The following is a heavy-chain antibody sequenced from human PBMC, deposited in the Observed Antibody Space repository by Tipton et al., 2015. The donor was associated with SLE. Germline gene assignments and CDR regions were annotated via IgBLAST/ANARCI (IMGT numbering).Heavy chain of an antibody. J-gene: IGHJ4*02. V-gene: IGHV1-46*01. Sequence: QLVQSGAEVKKPGASVQLSCKTSGYSFSDFYIHWVRQAPGQGLEWLGVINPSGDTSKYQQKFQGRVTLTRDTSTSTVYMDLTSLTSEDTAVYYCAKDSGLGVDYWGQGTPVTVSS. CDR3: AKDSGLGVDY. CDR2: INPSGDTS. D-gene: IGHD1-26*01. CDR1: GYSFSDFY.